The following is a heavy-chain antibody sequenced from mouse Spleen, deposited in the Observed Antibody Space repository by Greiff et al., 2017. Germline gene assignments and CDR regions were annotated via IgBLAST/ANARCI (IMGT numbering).Heavy chain of an antibody. D-gene: IGHD4-1*01. V-gene: IGHV1-85*01. CDR1: GYTFTSYD. CDR3: AREANWAFFDY. Sequence: VKLVESGPELVKPGASVKLSCKASGYTFTSYDINWVKQRPGQGLAWIGWIYPRDGSTKYNEKFKGKATLTVDTSSSTAYMELHSLTSEDSAVYFCAREANWAFFDYWGQGTTLTVSS. CDR2: IYPRDGST. J-gene: IGHJ2*01.